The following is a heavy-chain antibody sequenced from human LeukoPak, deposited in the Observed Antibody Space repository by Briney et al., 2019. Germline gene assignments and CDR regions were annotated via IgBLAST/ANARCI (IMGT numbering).Heavy chain of an antibody. CDR1: GFTFSDYA. CDR3: AKDRALDS. Sequence: PGGSLRLSCAASGFTFSDYAMNWVRQAPGKGLEWVSGIIYSGGSRYYADSVKGRFTISRDNSKNTLYLQMNSLRVEDTAVYYCAKDRALDSWGQGTLVTISS. J-gene: IGHJ4*02. V-gene: IGHV3-23*01. D-gene: IGHD3-10*01. CDR2: IIYSGGSR.